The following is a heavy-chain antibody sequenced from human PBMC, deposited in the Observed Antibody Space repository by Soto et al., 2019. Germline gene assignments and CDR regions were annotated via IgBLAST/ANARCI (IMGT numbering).Heavy chain of an antibody. V-gene: IGHV2-70*11. D-gene: IGHD3-9*01. CDR3: ARMRTYYDILTGYEADYGMDV. CDR1: GFSLSTSGMC. J-gene: IGHJ6*02. Sequence: GSSPTLVNPTQTLTLTCTFSGFSLSTSGMCVSWIRQPPGKALEWLARIDWDDDKYYSTSLKTRLTISKDTSKNQVVLTMTNMDPVDTATYYCARMRTYYDILTGYEADYGMDVWGQGTTVTVSS. CDR2: IDWDDDK.